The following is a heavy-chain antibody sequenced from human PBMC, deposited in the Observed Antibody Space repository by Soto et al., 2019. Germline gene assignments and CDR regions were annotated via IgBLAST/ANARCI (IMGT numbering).Heavy chain of an antibody. J-gene: IGHJ4*02. V-gene: IGHV3-23*01. CDR1: GFTFSSYA. Sequence: PGGSLRLSCAASGFTFSSYATSWVRQAPGKGLEWVSAISGSGGSTYYADSVKGRFTISRDNSKNTLYLQMNSLRAEDTAVYYCAKEKYCSSTSCYYRSAYYFDYWRQGTLVTVSS. CDR3: AKEKYCSSTSCYYRSAYYFDY. D-gene: IGHD2-2*01. CDR2: ISGSGGST.